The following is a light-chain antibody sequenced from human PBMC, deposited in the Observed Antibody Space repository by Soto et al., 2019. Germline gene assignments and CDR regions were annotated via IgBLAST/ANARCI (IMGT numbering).Light chain of an antibody. CDR3: SSYTSASSLSRV. Sequence: QSALAQPASVSASPGQSLTISCSGTNRNVGGYNYVSWYQHHPGKAPRLMIYEVSHRPSGVSNRFSGSKSGNTASLTIYGLQAEDEADYYCSSYTSASSLSRVFGGGTKVTVL. J-gene: IGLJ3*02. CDR2: EVS. CDR1: NRNVGGYNY. V-gene: IGLV2-14*01.